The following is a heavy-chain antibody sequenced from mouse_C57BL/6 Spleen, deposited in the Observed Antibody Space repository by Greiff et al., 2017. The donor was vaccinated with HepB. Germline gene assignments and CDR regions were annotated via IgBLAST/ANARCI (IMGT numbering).Heavy chain of an antibody. CDR2: IRNKANGYTT. V-gene: IGHV7-3*01. Sequence: EVKLVESGGGLVQPGGSLSLSCAASGFTFTDYYMSWVRQPPGKALEWLGFIRNKANGYTTEYSASVKGRFTISRDNSQSILYLQMNALRAEDSATYYCASGGLANWDPYWYFEVWGTGTTVTVSS. CDR3: ASGGLANWDPYWYFEV. CDR1: GFTFTDYY. D-gene: IGHD4-1*01. J-gene: IGHJ1*03.